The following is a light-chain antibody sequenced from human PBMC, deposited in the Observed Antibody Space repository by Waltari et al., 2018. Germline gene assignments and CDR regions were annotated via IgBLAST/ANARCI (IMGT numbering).Light chain of an antibody. J-gene: IGKJ1*01. CDR2: GAS. Sequence: EIVLTQSPGTLSLSPGGRATLSCRASQSVSRTLAWYQKKPGPAPRLLIYGASTRATGIPERFSGGGSGTDFSLTISRLEPEDFAVYYCQHYVRLPATFGQGTKVEIK. CDR3: QHYVRLPAT. CDR1: QSVSRT. V-gene: IGKV3-20*01.